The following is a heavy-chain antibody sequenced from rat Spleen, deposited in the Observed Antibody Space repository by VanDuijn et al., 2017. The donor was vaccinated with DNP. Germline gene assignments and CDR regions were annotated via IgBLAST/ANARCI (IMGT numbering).Heavy chain of an antibody. V-gene: IGHV2-19*01. D-gene: IGHD1-12*02. CDR1: DFSLSDYS. CDR2: IRANGIT. J-gene: IGHJ2*01. Sequence: QVQLEESGPGLVQPSQTLSLTCTVSDFSLSDYSIHWVRQSPGKGLEWLGRIRANGITDYNSGHRSRLLISRDISKGQVFLKMNSLQTEDSAIYFWAREDTAMGVGYLDYWGRGVMVTISS. CDR3: AREDTAMGVGYLDY.